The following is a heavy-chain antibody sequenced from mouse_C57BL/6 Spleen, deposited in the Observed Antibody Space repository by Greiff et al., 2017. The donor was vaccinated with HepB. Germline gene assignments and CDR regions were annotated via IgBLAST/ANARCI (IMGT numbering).Heavy chain of an antibody. D-gene: IGHD3-2*02. CDR3: ARASSGPAWFAY. J-gene: IGHJ3*01. CDR1: GYSITSGYD. V-gene: IGHV3-1*01. CDR2: ISYSGST. Sequence: EVQLQQSGPGMVKPSQSLSLPCTVTGYSITSGYDWHWIRHFPGNKLEWMGYISYSGSTNYNPSLKSRISITHDTSKNHFFLKLNSVTTEDTATYYCARASSGPAWFAYWGQGTLVTVSA.